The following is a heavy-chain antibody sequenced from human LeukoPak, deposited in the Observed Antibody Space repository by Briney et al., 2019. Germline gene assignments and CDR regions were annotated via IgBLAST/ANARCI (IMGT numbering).Heavy chain of an antibody. J-gene: IGHJ4*02. D-gene: IGHD4-17*01. CDR3: ARDRFYGDYAGVADY. Sequence: GGSLRLSCAASGFTLSTFLMGWVRQTPGKGLEWVANIKQDGIEKYYVESVRGRFTISRDNAKNSLFLQMNSLRAEDTAVYYCARDRFYGDYAGVADYWGQGTLVTVSS. CDR1: GFTLSTFL. CDR2: IKQDGIEK. V-gene: IGHV3-7*01.